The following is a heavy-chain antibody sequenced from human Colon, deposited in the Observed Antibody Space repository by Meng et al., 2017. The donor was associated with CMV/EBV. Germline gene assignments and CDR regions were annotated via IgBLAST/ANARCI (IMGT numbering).Heavy chain of an antibody. CDR3: ARDGGTAVAGTDYYYGMDV. D-gene: IGHD6-19*01. Sequence: GESLKISCAASGFTFSSYAMHWVRQAPGKGLEWVAVISYDGSNKYYADSVKGRFTISRDNSKNTLYLQMNSLRAEDTAVYYCARDGGTAVAGTDYYYGMDVWGQGTTVTVSS. CDR1: GFTFSSYA. J-gene: IGHJ6*02. CDR2: ISYDGSNK. V-gene: IGHV3-30*04.